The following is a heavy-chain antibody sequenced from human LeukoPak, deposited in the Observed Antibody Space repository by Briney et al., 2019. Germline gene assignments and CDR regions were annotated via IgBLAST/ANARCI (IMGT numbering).Heavy chain of an antibody. CDR1: GYSISSGYY. CDR3: ARGQWLATY. Sequence: SETLSLTCTVSGYSISSGYYWGWIRQPPGKGLEWIGSTYYSGSTYYNPSLNSRVTISVDTSKNQFSLKLSSVTAADTAVYYCARGQWLATYWGQGTLVTVSS. J-gene: IGHJ4*02. CDR2: TYYSGST. D-gene: IGHD6-19*01. V-gene: IGHV4-38-2*02.